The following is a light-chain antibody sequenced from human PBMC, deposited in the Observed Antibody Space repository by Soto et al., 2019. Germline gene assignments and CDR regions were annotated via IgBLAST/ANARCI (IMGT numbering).Light chain of an antibody. Sequence: EIVLTQSPGTLSLSPGERATLSCRASQSVSSSYLAWYQQKPGQAPRLLIYGASSRATGIPDRFSGSGSGTDFTLTISRLEPEDFAVYYCQQCGSSPIWVFGQGTKV. V-gene: IGKV3-20*01. CDR1: QSVSSSY. CDR3: QQCGSSPIWV. J-gene: IGKJ1*01. CDR2: GAS.